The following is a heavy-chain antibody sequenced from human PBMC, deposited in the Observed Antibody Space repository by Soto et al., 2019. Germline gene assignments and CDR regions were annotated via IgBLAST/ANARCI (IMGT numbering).Heavy chain of an antibody. Sequence: QVQLVQSGAEVKKPGSSVKVSCKASGGTFSSYAISWVRQAPGQGLEWMGGIIPIFGTANYAQKLQGRVTMTADKTTGTAYMGLSSLRSEDAAVYYCGRGAPGVGATEGSVDPWGQGTLVNGSP. CDR2: IIPIFGTA. J-gene: IGHJ5*02. CDR1: GGTFSSYA. CDR3: GRGAPGVGATEGSVDP. D-gene: IGHD1-26*01. V-gene: IGHV1-69*06.